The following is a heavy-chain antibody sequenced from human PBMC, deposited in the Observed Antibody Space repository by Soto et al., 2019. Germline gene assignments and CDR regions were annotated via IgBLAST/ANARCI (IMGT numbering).Heavy chain of an antibody. CDR3: ARMNYYDTSGYPFDY. Sequence: SETLSLTCTVSGRSISSYYWSWIRQPPGKGLEWIGYIYFRGTTNYNPSLKSRVTMSADTSKNQFSLKLNSVTAADTAVYYCARMNYYDTSGYPFDYWGQGMMVTVSS. V-gene: IGHV4-59*01. CDR1: GRSISSYY. J-gene: IGHJ4*02. CDR2: IYFRGTT. D-gene: IGHD3-22*01.